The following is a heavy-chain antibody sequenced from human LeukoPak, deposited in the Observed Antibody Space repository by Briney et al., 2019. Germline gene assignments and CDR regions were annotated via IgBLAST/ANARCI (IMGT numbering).Heavy chain of an antibody. CDR1: GFTFSSYA. Sequence: GGSLRLSCAASGFTFSSYAMSWVRQAPGKGLECVSGISGSGVSTYYADSVKGRFTISRDNSKNTLYLQMNSLRAEDTAVYYCAKDRSYYDSSGYIYYFDYWGQGTLVTVSS. CDR2: ISGSGVST. D-gene: IGHD3-22*01. V-gene: IGHV3-23*01. J-gene: IGHJ4*02. CDR3: AKDRSYYDSSGYIYYFDY.